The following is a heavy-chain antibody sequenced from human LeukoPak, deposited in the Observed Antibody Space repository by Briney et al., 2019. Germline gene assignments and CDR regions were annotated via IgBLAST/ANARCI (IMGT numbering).Heavy chain of an antibody. CDR3: ARVILYQRGDNWFDP. J-gene: IGHJ5*02. D-gene: IGHD2-8*01. CDR2: GYHSGTT. CDR1: GGSFSGYY. V-gene: IGHV4-34*01. Sequence: SETLSLTCAVYGGSFSGYYWSWIRQPPGKGLEWIGKGYHSGTTYYNPSLKSRVTISVDTSKNQFSLKLTSVTAADTAVYYCARVILYQRGDNWFDPWGQGTLVTVSS.